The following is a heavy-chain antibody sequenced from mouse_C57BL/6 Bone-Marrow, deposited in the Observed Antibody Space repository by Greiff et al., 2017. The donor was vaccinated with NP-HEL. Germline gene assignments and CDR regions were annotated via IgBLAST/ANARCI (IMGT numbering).Heavy chain of an antibody. CDR1: GFTFNTYA. D-gene: IGHD2-5*01. J-gene: IGHJ2*01. V-gene: IGHV10-3*01. Sequence: EVMLVESGGGLVQPKGSLKLSCAASGFTFNTYAMHWVRQAPGKGLEWVARIRSKSSNYATYYADSVKDRFTISSDDSQSMLYLQMNNLKTEDTAMYYCVREGSIVTTRGYFDYWGQGTTLTVSS. CDR2: IRSKSSNYAT. CDR3: VREGSIVTTRGYFDY.